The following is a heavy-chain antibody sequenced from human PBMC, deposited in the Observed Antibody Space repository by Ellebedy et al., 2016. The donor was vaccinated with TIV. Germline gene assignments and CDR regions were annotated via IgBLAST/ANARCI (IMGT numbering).Heavy chain of an antibody. J-gene: IGHJ4*02. V-gene: IGHV5-51*07. Sequence: GESLKISXQTSGYTFPSFWIAWVHQQPGKGLEWVGIIYPGDSDTKYSPSLQGHVTISSDKSTGTAYLQWSGLKASDTAVYYCARLRDALADELDYWGQGTPVTVSS. D-gene: IGHD6-19*01. CDR1: GYTFPSFW. CDR2: IYPGDSDT. CDR3: ARLRDALADELDY.